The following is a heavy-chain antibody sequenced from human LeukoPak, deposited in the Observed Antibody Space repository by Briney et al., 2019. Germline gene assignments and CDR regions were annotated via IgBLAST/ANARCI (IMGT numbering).Heavy chain of an antibody. Sequence: KASETLSLTCTVSGSSISSYYWSWIRQPPGKGLEWIGYISYSGGTNYNPSLKSRVTISVDMSKSQFSLKLSSVTAADTAVYYCASVYCSGRNCHPYYFDYWGQGTLVTVSS. CDR2: ISYSGGT. V-gene: IGHV4-59*01. CDR3: ASVYCSGRNCHPYYFDY. CDR1: GSSISSYY. J-gene: IGHJ4*02. D-gene: IGHD2-15*01.